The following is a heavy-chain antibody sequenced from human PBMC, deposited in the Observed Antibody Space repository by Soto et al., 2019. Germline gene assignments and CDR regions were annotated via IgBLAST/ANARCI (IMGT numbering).Heavy chain of an antibody. CDR3: ARDEGYCSSTSCSRSRFDY. J-gene: IGHJ4*02. V-gene: IGHV3-21*05. CDR2: ISSSSSYT. CDR1: GFTFSSYG. Sequence: GGSLRLSCAASGFTFSSYGMHWVRQAPGKGLEWVSYISSSSSYTNYADSVKGRFTISRDNAKNSLYLQMNSLRAEDTAVYYCARDEGYCSSTSCSRSRFDYWGQGTLVTVSS. D-gene: IGHD2-2*01.